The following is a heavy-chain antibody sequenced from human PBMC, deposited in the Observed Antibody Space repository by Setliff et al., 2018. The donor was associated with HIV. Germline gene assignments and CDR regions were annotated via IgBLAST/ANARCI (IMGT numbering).Heavy chain of an antibody. CDR2: VSQSGST. J-gene: IGHJ3*02. Sequence: SETLSLTCAVSGYSMNNNDYWGWILQPPGKGLEWIGSVSQSGSTYSDPSLKSRLTISIDTSKNQFSLRLSSVTAADTAMYYCARLPYETGIDEAFGIWGRGTMVTVSS. V-gene: IGHV4-38-2*01. CDR1: GYSMNNNDY. CDR3: ARLPYETGIDEAFGI. D-gene: IGHD7-27*01.